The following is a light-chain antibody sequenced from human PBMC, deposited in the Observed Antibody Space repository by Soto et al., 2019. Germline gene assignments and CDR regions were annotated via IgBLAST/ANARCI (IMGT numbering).Light chain of an antibody. V-gene: IGLV2-11*01. CDR2: DVS. Sequence: QSALTQPRSVSGSPGQSVTISCTGTSSDVGGYNCVSWYQQHPGKAPKLMIYDVSKRPSGVPDRFSGSKSGNTASLTISGLQAEDEADYYCCSYAGSYTFGFGTGTKLTVL. CDR1: SSDVGGYNC. CDR3: CSYAGSYTFG. J-gene: IGLJ1*01.